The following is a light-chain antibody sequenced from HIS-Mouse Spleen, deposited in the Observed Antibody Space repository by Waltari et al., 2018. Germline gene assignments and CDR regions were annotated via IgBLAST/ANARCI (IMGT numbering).Light chain of an antibody. Sequence: SYVLTQPPSVSVAPGKTARITCGGNNIGSKSVHGYQQKPGQAPGLVVYDDSDRPSGIPGRFSGSNSGNTATLTISRVEAGDEADYYCQVWDSSSDHVVFGGGTKLTVL. V-gene: IGLV3-21*03. J-gene: IGLJ2*01. CDR1: NIGSKS. CDR2: DDS. CDR3: QVWDSSSDHVV.